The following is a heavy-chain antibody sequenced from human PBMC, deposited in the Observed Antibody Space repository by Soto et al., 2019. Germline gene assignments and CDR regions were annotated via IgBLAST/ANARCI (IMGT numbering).Heavy chain of an antibody. CDR3: AKDGFTDRGNDYFDY. CDR2: IGASGDIT. J-gene: IGHJ4*02. D-gene: IGHD2-15*01. CDR1: GFSFTNFA. V-gene: IGHV3-23*01. Sequence: EVQLLESGGGLVQPGGSLRLSCAASGFSFTNFAMSWVRQAPGKGLEWVAGIGASGDITWYADSVKGRLSISRDNSKNTLYLQLNSLRFEDTAVYYCAKDGFTDRGNDYFDYWGPGTLVTVSS.